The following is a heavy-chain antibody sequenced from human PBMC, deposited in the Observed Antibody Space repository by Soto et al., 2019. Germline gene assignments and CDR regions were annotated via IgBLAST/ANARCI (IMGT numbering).Heavy chain of an antibody. J-gene: IGHJ4*02. CDR1: GFTFSSYG. CDR3: ARVRLRFLEWLLNSEVTNFDY. D-gene: IGHD3-3*01. CDR2: IWYDGSNK. V-gene: IGHV3-33*01. Sequence: RGSLRLSCAASGFTFSSYGMHWVRQAPGKGLEWVAVIWYDGSNKYYADSVKGRFTISRDNSKNTLYLQMNSLRAEDTAVYYCARVRLRFLEWLLNSEVTNFDYWGQGTLVTVSS.